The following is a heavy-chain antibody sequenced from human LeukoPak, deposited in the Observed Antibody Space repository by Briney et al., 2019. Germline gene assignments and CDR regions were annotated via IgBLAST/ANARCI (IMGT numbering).Heavy chain of an antibody. CDR3: AKDRGLDCSSTSCYSSGLLDY. CDR2: ISSSGSTI. CDR1: GFTFSDYY. J-gene: IGHJ4*02. Sequence: PGGSLRLSCAASGFTFSDYYMSWIRQAPGKGLEWVSYISSSGSTIYYADSVKGRFTISRDNSKNTLYLQMNSLRAEDTAVYYCAKDRGLDCSSTSCYSSGLLDYWGQGTLVTVSS. D-gene: IGHD2-2*02. V-gene: IGHV3-11*01.